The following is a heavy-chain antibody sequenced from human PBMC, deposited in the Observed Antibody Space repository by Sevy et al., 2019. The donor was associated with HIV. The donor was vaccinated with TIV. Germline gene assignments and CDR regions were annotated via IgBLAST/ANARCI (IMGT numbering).Heavy chain of an antibody. CDR1: GFTFSSYG. Sequence: GGSLRLSCAASGFTFSSYGMHWVRQAPGKGLEWVAVISYDGSNKYYADSVKGRFTISRDNSKNTLYLQMNSLRAEDKAVYYCAKDGDYDSSGSIDYWGQGTLVTVSS. V-gene: IGHV3-30*18. J-gene: IGHJ4*02. CDR2: ISYDGSNK. CDR3: AKDGDYDSSGSIDY. D-gene: IGHD3-22*01.